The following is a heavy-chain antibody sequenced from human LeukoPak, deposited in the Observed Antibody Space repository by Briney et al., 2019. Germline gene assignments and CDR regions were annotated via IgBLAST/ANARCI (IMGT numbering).Heavy chain of an antibody. CDR2: IYHSGST. J-gene: IGHJ4*02. Sequence: PSETLSLTCTVSGGSISSSSYYWGWVRQPPGKGLEWIGEIYHSGSTNYNPSLKGRVTISVDKSKNQFSLKLSSVTAADTAVYYCARATYYYDSSGYLFDYWGQGTLVTVSS. V-gene: IGHV4-39*07. D-gene: IGHD3-22*01. CDR1: GGSISSSSYY. CDR3: ARATYYYDSSGYLFDY.